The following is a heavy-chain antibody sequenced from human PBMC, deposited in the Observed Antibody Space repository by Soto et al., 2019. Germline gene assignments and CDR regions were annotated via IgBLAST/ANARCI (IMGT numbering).Heavy chain of an antibody. J-gene: IGHJ4*02. CDR1: GFTFSSYG. D-gene: IGHD2-2*01. Sequence: GGSLRLSCAASGFTFSSYGMHWVRQAPGKGLEWVSGISNRGGTTYYADSVKGRFTISRDNSKNTLYLQMNSLRAEDTAVYYCAKDKGSTLTYFDYWGQGTLVTVSS. CDR3: AKDKGSTLTYFDY. V-gene: IGHV3-23*01. CDR2: ISNRGGTT.